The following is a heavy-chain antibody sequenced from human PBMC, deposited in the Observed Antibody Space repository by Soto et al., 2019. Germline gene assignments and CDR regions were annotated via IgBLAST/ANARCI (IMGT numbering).Heavy chain of an antibody. J-gene: IGHJ5*02. CDR1: GYTFNSHA. D-gene: IGHD6-19*01. Sequence: QGQLMQSGAEVKKPGASVKVSCKASGYTFNSHAIHWMRQAPGQRLVWMGWINAGNGNTYYSEKFKGRVSLTRDTVATTVYMELTSLTSEDTGVYYCARDQSGIGWYVDWFDPWGQGTLVTVSS. CDR3: ARDQSGIGWYVDWFDP. V-gene: IGHV1-3*01. CDR2: INAGNGNT.